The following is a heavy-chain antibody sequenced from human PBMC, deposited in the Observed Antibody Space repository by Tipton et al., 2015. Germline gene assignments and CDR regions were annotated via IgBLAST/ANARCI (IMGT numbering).Heavy chain of an antibody. CDR1: GFRFDDYA. CDR3: AKDXRTYDSGXPXFDX. D-gene: IGHD3-10*01. Sequence: SLRLSCAASGFRFDDYAMHWVRQAPGKGLEWVSGISWNSGSIDHADSVKGRFTISRDNAKNSLYLQMNSLRAEDTALYYCAKDXRTYDSGXPXFDXWGXGTLXTX. V-gene: IGHV3-9*01. CDR2: ISWNSGSI. J-gene: IGHJ4*02.